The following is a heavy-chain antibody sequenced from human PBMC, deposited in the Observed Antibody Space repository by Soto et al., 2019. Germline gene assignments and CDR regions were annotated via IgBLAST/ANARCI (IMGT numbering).Heavy chain of an antibody. CDR2: INAGNGNT. Sequence: ASVKVSCKASGYTFTSYAMHWVRQAPGQRLQWMGWINAGNGNTKYSQKFQGRVTITRDTSASTAYMELSSLRSEDTAVYYCAREKCSSTSCYASPWRLSSENWFDPWGQGTLVTVSS. CDR1: GYTFTSYA. J-gene: IGHJ5*02. D-gene: IGHD2-2*01. CDR3: AREKCSSTSCYASPWRLSSENWFDP. V-gene: IGHV1-3*01.